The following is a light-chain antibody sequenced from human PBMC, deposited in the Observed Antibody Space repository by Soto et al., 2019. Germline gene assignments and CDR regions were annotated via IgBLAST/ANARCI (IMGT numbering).Light chain of an antibody. V-gene: IGKV3-15*01. Sequence: EIVMTQSPASLSVSPGERAALSCRSSQSVSSNFTWYRQKPGQAPTMLLYYASTSAHGMPPRLSSSGSGTEVTFPISSRQYEDFAVYYCQQYNNWTLLTFGGGTKVDIK. J-gene: IGKJ4*01. CDR1: QSVSSN. CDR3: QQYNNWTLLT. CDR2: YAS.